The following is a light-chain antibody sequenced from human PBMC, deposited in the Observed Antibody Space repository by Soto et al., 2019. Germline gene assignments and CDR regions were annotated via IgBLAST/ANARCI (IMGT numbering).Light chain of an antibody. V-gene: IGKV1-5*03. CDR3: QQYTSYYT. CDR1: QSVSRW. J-gene: IGKJ2*01. Sequence: IQMTQSPSTLSASVGDRVTITCRASQSVSRWLARYQQKLGKAPKLLIYEASNLESGVPSRFSGSGSGTDFTLTISSLQPDDFATYYCQQYTSYYTFGQGTKVDIK. CDR2: EAS.